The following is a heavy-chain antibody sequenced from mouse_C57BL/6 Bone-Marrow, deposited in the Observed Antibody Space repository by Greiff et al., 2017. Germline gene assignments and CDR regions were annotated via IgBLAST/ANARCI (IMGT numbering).Heavy chain of an antibody. J-gene: IGHJ2*01. CDR1: GFTYSDYY. V-gene: IGHV5-12*01. CDR3: ARHRAFYYYSSSFIYYCDY. Sequence: DVQLVESGGGLVQPGGSLKLSCAASGFTYSDYYMYWVRQTPEQRLEWVAYISNGGGRTYYPDTVKGRFTISRDNAKNTLYLQMSRLKSEDTAMYYCARHRAFYYYSSSFIYYCDYWGQGTTLTVSS. D-gene: IGHD1-1*01. CDR2: ISNGGGRT.